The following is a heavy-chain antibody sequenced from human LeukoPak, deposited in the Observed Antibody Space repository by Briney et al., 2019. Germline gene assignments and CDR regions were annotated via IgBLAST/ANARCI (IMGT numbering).Heavy chain of an antibody. D-gene: IGHD3-3*01. Sequence: SETLSLTCTVSGGSISSYYWSWIRQPPGKGLEWIGNIYYSGSTNYNPSLKSRVTISVDTSKNQFSLKLSSVTAADTAVYYCARDAEDTYYDFWSGYYTGNYGMDVWGQGTTVTVSS. CDR2: IYYSGST. CDR1: GGSISSYY. J-gene: IGHJ6*02. CDR3: ARDAEDTYYDFWSGYYTGNYGMDV. V-gene: IGHV4-59*01.